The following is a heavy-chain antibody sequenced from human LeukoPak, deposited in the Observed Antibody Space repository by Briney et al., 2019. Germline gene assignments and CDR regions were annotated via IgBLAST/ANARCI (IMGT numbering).Heavy chain of an antibody. Sequence: GRSLRLSCAASGFTFSSYAMHWVRQAPGKGLEWVSSISSSGRYTNYADSVKGRFTISRDNAKNTLYLQMNSLRAEDTAVYYCARDPFCSSASCYGWFDPWGQGTLVTVSS. CDR1: GFTFSSYA. CDR3: ARDPFCSSASCYGWFDP. CDR2: ISSSGRYT. D-gene: IGHD2-2*01. J-gene: IGHJ5*02. V-gene: IGHV3-21*01.